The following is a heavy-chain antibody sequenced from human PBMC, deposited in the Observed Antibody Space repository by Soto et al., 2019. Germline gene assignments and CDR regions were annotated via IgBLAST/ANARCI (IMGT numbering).Heavy chain of an antibody. D-gene: IGHD6-19*01. J-gene: IGHJ4*02. Sequence: ASVKVSCKASGDTFTDYGISWLRQAPGQGLEWMGWISTYNGNTIYAQKIQGRVTMTTDTSTSTAYVELRSLRSDDTAVYYCAREEGISDWHAFDYWGQGTLVTVSS. CDR1: GDTFTDYG. V-gene: IGHV1-18*04. CDR2: ISTYNGNT. CDR3: AREEGISDWHAFDY.